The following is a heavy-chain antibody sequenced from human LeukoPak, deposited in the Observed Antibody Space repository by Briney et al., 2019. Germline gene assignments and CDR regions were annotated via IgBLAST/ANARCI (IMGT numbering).Heavy chain of an antibody. CDR3: ARDRGDGSGSYYPDTYWYFDL. J-gene: IGHJ2*01. Sequence: SETLSLTCTVSGYSISSGYYWGWIRQPPGKGLEWIGSIYHSGSTYYNPSLKSRVTISVDTSKNQFSLKLSSVTAADTAVYYCARDRGDGSGSYYPDTYWYFDLWGRGTLVTVSS. CDR2: IYHSGST. CDR1: GYSISSGYY. V-gene: IGHV4-38-2*02. D-gene: IGHD3-10*01.